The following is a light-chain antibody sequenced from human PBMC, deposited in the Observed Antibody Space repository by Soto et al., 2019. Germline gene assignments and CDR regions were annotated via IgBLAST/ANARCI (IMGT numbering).Light chain of an antibody. CDR2: VAS. CDR1: QSISPY. J-gene: IGKJ4*02. V-gene: IGKV1-39*01. Sequence: VNKTCRASQSISPYLNWYQHKPGQAPNLLIDVASRLQSGVPSRFSGCEAGAGITLTITVLESVVFASYYCQRTCSAPVTFGGGTKVDIK. CDR3: QRTCSAPVT.